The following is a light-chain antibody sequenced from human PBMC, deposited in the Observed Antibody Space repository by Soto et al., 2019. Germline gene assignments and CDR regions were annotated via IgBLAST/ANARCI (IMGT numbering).Light chain of an antibody. J-gene: IGKJ1*01. V-gene: IGKV1-12*01. CDR1: QDISSW. Sequence: DIQMTQSPSSVSASVGDRVTITCRASQDISSWLAWYQQKPGKAPELLIYATSSLQSGVPSRFSGSGSRTDFTLTISSLQPEDFATYYWQQANSFPWTFGQGTKVEVK. CDR3: QQANSFPWT. CDR2: ATS.